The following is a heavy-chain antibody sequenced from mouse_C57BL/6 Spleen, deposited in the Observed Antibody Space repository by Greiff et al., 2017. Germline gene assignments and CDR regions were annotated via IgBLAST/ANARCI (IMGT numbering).Heavy chain of an antibody. CDR2: IYPGSGST. D-gene: IGHD2-13*01. CDR3: ARGDEAMDY. J-gene: IGHJ4*01. V-gene: IGHV1-55*01. Sequence: VQLQQPGAELVKPGASVKMSCKASGYTFTSYWITWVKQRPGQGLEWIGDIYPGSGSTNYNEKFKSKATLTVETSSSTAYMQLSSLTSEDSAVYYCARGDEAMDYWGQGTSVTVSS. CDR1: GYTFTSYW.